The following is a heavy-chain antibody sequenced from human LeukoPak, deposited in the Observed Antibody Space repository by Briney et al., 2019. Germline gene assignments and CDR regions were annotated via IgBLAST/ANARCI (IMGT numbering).Heavy chain of an antibody. CDR1: GYTFTSYD. J-gene: IGHJ4*02. D-gene: IGHD1-26*01. CDR2: MNPNSGNT. Sequence: ASVKVSCKASGYTFTSYDINWVRQATGQGLEWMGWMNPNSGNTGYAQKFQGRVTMTRNTSISTAYMELSSLRSEDTAVYYCATTRRPGVGATTGGVDYWGQGTLVTVSS. V-gene: IGHV1-8*01. CDR3: ATTRRPGVGATTGGVDY.